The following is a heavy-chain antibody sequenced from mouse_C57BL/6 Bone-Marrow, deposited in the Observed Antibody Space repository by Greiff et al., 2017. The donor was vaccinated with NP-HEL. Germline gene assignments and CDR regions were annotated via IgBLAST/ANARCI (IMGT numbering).Heavy chain of an antibody. V-gene: IGHV1-42*01. CDR3: ARVYYDYDGGWYFDV. Sequence: VQLQQSGPELVKPGASVKISCKASGYSFTGYYMNWVKQSPEKSLEWIGEINPSTGGTTYNQKFKAKATLTVDKSSSTAYMQLKSLTSEDSAVYYCARVYYDYDGGWYFDVWGTGTTVTVSS. D-gene: IGHD2-4*01. J-gene: IGHJ1*03. CDR2: INPSTGGT. CDR1: GYSFTGYY.